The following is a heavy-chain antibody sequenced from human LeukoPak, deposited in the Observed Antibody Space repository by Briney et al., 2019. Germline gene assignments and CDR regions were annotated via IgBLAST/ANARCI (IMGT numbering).Heavy chain of an antibody. Sequence: GGSVRLSCAASGFTFSSYGVHWVRQAPGKGLEGVAFIRYDGSNKYYADSVKGRFTISRDNSKNTLYLQMNSLRAEDTSVYSCAKDVRRLVYYYYYMDVWGKGTTVTISS. D-gene: IGHD2/OR15-2a*01. CDR2: IRYDGSNK. CDR3: AKDVRRLVYYYYYMDV. J-gene: IGHJ6*03. V-gene: IGHV3-30*02. CDR1: GFTFSSYG.